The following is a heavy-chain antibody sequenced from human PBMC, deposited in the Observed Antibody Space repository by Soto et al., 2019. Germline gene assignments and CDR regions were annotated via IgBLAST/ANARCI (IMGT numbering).Heavy chain of an antibody. CDR1: GFTFSSYG. J-gene: IGHJ5*02. CDR3: AKDSRGYGSGGSFGWFDP. Sequence: GGSLRLSCAASGFTFSSYGMHWVRQAPGKGLEWVAVISYDGSNKYYADSVKGRFTISRDNSKNTLYLQMHSLRAEDTAVYYCAKDSRGYGSGGSFGWFDPWGQGTLVTVSS. D-gene: IGHD2-15*01. CDR2: ISYDGSNK. V-gene: IGHV3-30*18.